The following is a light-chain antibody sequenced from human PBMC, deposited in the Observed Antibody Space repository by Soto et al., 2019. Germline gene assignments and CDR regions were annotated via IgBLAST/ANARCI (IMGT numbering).Light chain of an antibody. Sequence: DIQMTQSPSSLSASLGDRVTVTCRASQSISTYLNWFQQRPGKAPKLLIYGAYTLQAGVPSRFSGSGSETEFTLTISSLQPEDFATYYCQQSVGAPRTFGQGTRVDIK. V-gene: IGKV1-39*01. CDR2: GAY. J-gene: IGKJ1*01. CDR1: QSISTY. CDR3: QQSVGAPRT.